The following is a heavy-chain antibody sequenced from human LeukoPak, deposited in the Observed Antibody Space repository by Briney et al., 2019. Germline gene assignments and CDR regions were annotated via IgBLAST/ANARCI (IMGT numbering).Heavy chain of an antibody. V-gene: IGHV3-21*01. Sequence: PGGSLRLSCAASGFTFSSYSMNWVRQAPGKGLEWVSSISSSSSYIYYADSVKGRFTISRDNAKNSLYLQMNSLRAEDTAVYYCARVAGDYEYYYGMDVWGQGTTVTVSS. D-gene: IGHD4-17*01. CDR1: GFTFSSYS. J-gene: IGHJ6*02. CDR3: ARVAGDYEYYYGMDV. CDR2: ISSSSSYI.